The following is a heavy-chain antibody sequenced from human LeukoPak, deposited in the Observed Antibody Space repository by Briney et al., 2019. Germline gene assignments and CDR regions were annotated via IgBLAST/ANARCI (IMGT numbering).Heavy chain of an antibody. CDR1: GGSISSYY. Sequence: SQTLSLTCTVSGGSISSYYWSWIRQPPGKGLEWIGYIYYSGSTNYNPSLKSRVTISVDTSKNQFSLKLSSVTAADTAVYYCARGSGYYYDEYFQLWGQGTLVTVSS. CDR3: ARGSGYYYDEYFQL. CDR2: IYYSGST. J-gene: IGHJ1*01. D-gene: IGHD3-22*01. V-gene: IGHV4-59*01.